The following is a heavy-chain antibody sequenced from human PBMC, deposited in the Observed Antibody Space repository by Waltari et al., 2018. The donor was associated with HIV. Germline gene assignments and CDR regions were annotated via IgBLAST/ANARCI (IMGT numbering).Heavy chain of an antibody. CDR3: TTLWYSYDSTDY. D-gene: IGHD3-22*01. CDR2: IKSGAEGGTT. CDR1: GITFRTAW. J-gene: IGHJ4*02. V-gene: IGHV3-15*01. Sequence: EVQLVESGGGLVKPGGSLRLSCAASGITFRTAWISWGRPAPGKGLEWVGRIKSGAEGGTTDYAAAVKGRFTISRDDSKHTLYLQMDSLKTEDTAVYYCTTLWYSYDSTDYWGQGTLVTVSS.